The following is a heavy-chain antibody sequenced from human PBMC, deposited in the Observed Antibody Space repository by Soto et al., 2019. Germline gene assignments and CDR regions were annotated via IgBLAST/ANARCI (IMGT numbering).Heavy chain of an antibody. CDR2: IYYSGST. V-gene: IGHV4-39*01. J-gene: IGHJ4*02. Sequence: PSETLSLTCTVSGGSISSSSYYWGWIRQPPGKGLEWIGSIYYSGSTYYNPSLKSRVTISVDTSKNQFSLKLSSVTAADTAVYYCARLGMKIAARPSDYWGQGTLVTVS. D-gene: IGHD6-6*01. CDR3: ARLGMKIAARPSDY. CDR1: GGSISSSSYY.